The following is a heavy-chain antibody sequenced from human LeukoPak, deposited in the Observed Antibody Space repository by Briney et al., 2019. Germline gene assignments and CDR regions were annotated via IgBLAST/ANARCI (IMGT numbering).Heavy chain of an antibody. CDR1: GFSFTNYW. D-gene: IGHD1-14*01. CDR3: TRDRSRAEDD. V-gene: IGHV3-7*01. J-gene: IGHJ4*02. CDR2: INQGGSDK. Sequence: PGGSLRLSCAASGFSFTNYWMSWVRQAPGKGLEWVANINQGGSDKYYVDSVKGRFTISRDNANNLLCLQMNSLRGEDTAVYYCTRDRSRAEDDWGQGTLVTVSS.